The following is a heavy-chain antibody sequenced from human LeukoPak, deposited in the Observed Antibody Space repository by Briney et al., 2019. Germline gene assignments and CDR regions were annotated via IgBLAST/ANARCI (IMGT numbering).Heavy chain of an antibody. D-gene: IGHD3-10*01. CDR3: ARDGPYYGSGRGSAFEI. CDR1: GGTFSSYA. J-gene: IGHJ3*02. V-gene: IGHV1-18*01. CDR2: ISAYNGNT. Sequence: ASVKVSCKASGGTFSSYAISWVRQAPGQGLEWMGWISAYNGNTNYAQKLQDRVTMTTDTSTSTAYMELRSLRSDDTAVYYCARDGPYYGSGRGSAFEIWGQGTMVTVSS.